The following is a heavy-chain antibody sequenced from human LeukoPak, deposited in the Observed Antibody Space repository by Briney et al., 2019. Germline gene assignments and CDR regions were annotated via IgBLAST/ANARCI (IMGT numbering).Heavy chain of an antibody. V-gene: IGHV3-30-3*01. CDR3: ARNVYGSGSYYANDY. Sequence: GGSLRLSCAASGFTFSSYAMHWVRQAPGKGLEWVAVISYDGSNKYYADSVKGRFTISRDNSKNTLYLQMNSLRAEDTAVYYCARNVYGSGSYYANDYWGQGTLVTVSS. J-gene: IGHJ4*02. CDR1: GFTFSSYA. CDR2: ISYDGSNK. D-gene: IGHD3-10*01.